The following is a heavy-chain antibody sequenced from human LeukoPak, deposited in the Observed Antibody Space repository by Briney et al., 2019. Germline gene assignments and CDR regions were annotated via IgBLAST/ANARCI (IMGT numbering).Heavy chain of an antibody. J-gene: IGHJ3*02. V-gene: IGHV1-69*13. CDR3: AREAVGATASLIREDAFDI. CDR1: GGSFSSYA. CDR2: IIPIFGTA. Sequence: GASVKVSCKASGGSFSSYAISWVRQAPGQGLEWMGGIIPIFGTANYAQKFQGRVTITADESTSTAYMELSSLRSEDTAVYYCAREAVGATASLIREDAFDIWGQGTMVTVSS. D-gene: IGHD1-26*01.